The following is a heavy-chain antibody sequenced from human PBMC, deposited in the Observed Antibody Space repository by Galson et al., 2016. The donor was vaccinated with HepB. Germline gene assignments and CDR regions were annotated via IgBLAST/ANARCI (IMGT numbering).Heavy chain of an antibody. D-gene: IGHD4-11*01. V-gene: IGHV2-5*01. CDR1: GFSLSTPGVG. J-gene: IGHJ4*02. Sequence: PALVKPTQTLTLTCTFSGFSLSTPGVGVVWIRQPPGKALEWLALIYWNDDKRYSPSLNTRLTITRGSSENQVVLTMTNMDPADTATYYCAHFSTTVTTGYVDYWGQGTLVTVSS. CDR3: AHFSTTVTTGYVDY. CDR2: IYWNDDK.